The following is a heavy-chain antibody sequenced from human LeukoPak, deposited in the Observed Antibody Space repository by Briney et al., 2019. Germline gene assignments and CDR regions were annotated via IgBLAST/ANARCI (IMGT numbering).Heavy chain of an antibody. D-gene: IGHD3-22*01. CDR2: IYYSGNT. CDR1: GVSISSSNSY. V-gene: IGHV4-39*07. J-gene: IGHJ5*02. CDR3: ARDTGLYYYDSSGYLPYRVGYNWFDP. Sequence: SETLSLTCTVSGVSISSSNSYWGWIRQPPGKGLEWIGSIYYSGNTDYNPSLKSRVTISVDTSKNQFSLKLSSVTAADTAVYYCARDTGLYYYDSSGYLPYRVGYNWFDPWGQGTLVTVSS.